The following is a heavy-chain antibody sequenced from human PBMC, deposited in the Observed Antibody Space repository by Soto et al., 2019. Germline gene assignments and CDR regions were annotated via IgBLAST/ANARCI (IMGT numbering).Heavy chain of an antibody. CDR1: GFTFSSYA. J-gene: IGHJ4*02. V-gene: IGHV3-30-3*01. CDR2: ISYDGSNK. Sequence: QVQLVESGGGVVQPGRSLRLSCAASGFTFSSYAMHWVRQAPGKGLEWVAVISYDGSNKYYADSVKGRFTISRDNSKNTLYLQMNSLRAEDTAVYYCDGFDYWGQGTLVTVSS. CDR3: DGFDY.